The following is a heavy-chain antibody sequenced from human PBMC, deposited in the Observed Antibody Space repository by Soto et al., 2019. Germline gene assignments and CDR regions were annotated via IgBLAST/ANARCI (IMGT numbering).Heavy chain of an antibody. CDR2: IYYLGST. V-gene: IGHV4-59*01. CDR3: ARDGYVGPGSPYSAY. CDR1: GGSMSEYF. Sequence: SETLSLTCSVSGGSMSEYFWCWIRQSPGKGLEWIGYIYYLGSTDYNPSLKSRVTISVDTSKRQFSLRLTSVTAADTAVYYCARDGYVGPGSPYSAYWGPGTQVT. D-gene: IGHD3-10*01. J-gene: IGHJ4*02.